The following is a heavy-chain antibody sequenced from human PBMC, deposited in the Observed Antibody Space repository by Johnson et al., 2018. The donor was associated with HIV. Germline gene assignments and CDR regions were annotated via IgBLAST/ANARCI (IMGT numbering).Heavy chain of an antibody. V-gene: IGHV3-23*04. D-gene: IGHD3-10*01. Sequence: VQLVESGGGVVQPGGSLRFSCAASGFTFSSYAMSWVRQAPGKGLEWVSAISGSGGSTYYADSVKGRFTISRDNSKNTLYLQMNSLRAEDTAVYYCASWPHGSESYQIDIWGQGTMVTVSS. CDR2: ISGSGGST. CDR1: GFTFSSYA. J-gene: IGHJ3*02. CDR3: ASWPHGSESYQIDI.